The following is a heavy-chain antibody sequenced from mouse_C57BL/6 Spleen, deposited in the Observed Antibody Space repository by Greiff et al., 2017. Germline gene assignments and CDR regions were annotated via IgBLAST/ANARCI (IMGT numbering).Heavy chain of an antibody. CDR3: TSDRIYDGYPYWYFDV. J-gene: IGHJ1*03. CDR1: GFTFSSYA. Sequence: EVKLMESGEGLVKPGGSLKLSCAASGFTFSSYAMSWVRQTPEKRLEWVAYISSGGDYIYYADTVKGRFTISRDNARNTLYLQMSSLKSEDTAMYYCTSDRIYDGYPYWYFDVWGTGTTVTVSS. V-gene: IGHV5-9-1*02. CDR2: ISSGGDYI. D-gene: IGHD2-3*01.